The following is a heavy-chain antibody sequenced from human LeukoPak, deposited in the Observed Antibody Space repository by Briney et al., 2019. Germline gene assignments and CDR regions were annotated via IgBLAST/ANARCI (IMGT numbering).Heavy chain of an antibody. CDR2: IWYDGSNK. CDR3: ARELNRGYSGYDSIYYYYGMDV. Sequence: GGSLRLSCAASGFTFSSYGMHWVRQAPGKWLEWVPVIWYDGSNKYYADSVKGRFTISRDNTKNTLYLQMNSLRAEDTAVYYCARELNRGYSGYDSIYYYYGMDVWGQGTTVTVSS. D-gene: IGHD5-12*01. CDR1: GFTFSSYG. V-gene: IGHV3-33*01. J-gene: IGHJ6*02.